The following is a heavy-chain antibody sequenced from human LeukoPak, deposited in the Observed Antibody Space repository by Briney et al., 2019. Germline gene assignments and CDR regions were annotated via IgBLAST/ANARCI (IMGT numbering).Heavy chain of an antibody. Sequence: GGSLRLSCTTSGFTFGDYAMSWVRQAPGKGLEWVGFIRSKGHGGTTEYAASVRGRFTISRDDSKSVAYLQMNSLKTEDTAVYYCTRLGNYCSGGSCFPNSYYYGMDAWAKGPRSPSP. CDR2: IRSKGHGGTT. J-gene: IGHJ6*02. D-gene: IGHD2-15*01. CDR3: TRLGNYCSGGSCFPNSYYYGMDA. CDR1: GFTFGDYA. V-gene: IGHV3-49*04.